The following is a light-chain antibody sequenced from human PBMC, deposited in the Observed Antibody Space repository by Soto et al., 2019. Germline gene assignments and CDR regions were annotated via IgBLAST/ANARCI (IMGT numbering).Light chain of an antibody. CDR2: DNM. V-gene: IGLV1-40*01. CDR1: TSNIGAGYD. J-gene: IGLJ2*01. Sequence: QPVLTQPPSVSGAPGQRVTISCTGSTSNIGAGYDVHWYQQLPGTVPRVLIYDNMKRPSGVPDRFSGSKSGTSASLAITGLQAEDEADYYCQSFDSSLRVVFGGGTKLTVL. CDR3: QSFDSSLRVV.